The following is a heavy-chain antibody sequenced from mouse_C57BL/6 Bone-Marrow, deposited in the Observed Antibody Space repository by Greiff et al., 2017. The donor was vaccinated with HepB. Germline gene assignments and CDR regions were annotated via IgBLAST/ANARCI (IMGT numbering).Heavy chain of an antibody. J-gene: IGHJ1*03. CDR3: ARGDYYGSSYYWYFDV. Sequence: VQLQHSGAELVKPGASVKMSCKASGYTFTTYPIEWMKQNHGKSLEWIGNFHPYNDDTKYNEKFKGKATLTVEKSSSTVYLELSRLTSDDSAVYYCARGDYYGSSYYWYFDVWGTGTTVTVSS. CDR1: GYTFTTYP. D-gene: IGHD1-1*01. CDR2: FHPYNDDT. V-gene: IGHV1-47*01.